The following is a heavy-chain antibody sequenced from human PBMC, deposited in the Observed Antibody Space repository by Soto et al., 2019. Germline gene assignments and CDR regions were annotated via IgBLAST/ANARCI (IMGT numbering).Heavy chain of an antibody. Sequence: EVQLVESGGGLVQPGGSLRLSCSASGFTFSSYAMHWVRQAPGKGLEYVSAISSNGGSTYYADSVKGRFTISRDNSKNTLYLQMSSLRAEDTAVYYCVKGGQWLVEGYGMDVWGQGTTVTVSS. D-gene: IGHD6-19*01. CDR1: GFTFSSYA. CDR2: ISSNGGST. V-gene: IGHV3-64D*06. CDR3: VKGGQWLVEGYGMDV. J-gene: IGHJ6*02.